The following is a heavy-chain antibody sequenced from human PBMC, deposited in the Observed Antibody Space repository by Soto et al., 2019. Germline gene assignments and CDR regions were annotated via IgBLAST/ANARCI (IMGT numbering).Heavy chain of an antibody. CDR1: GGSFSGYY. Sequence: SETLSLTCAVYGGSFSGYYWSWIRQPPGKGLEWIGEINHSGSTNYNPSLKSRVTISVDTSKNQFSLKLSSVTAADTAVYYCARGSLGYCSGGSCYTARLTWFDPWGQGTLVTVSS. CDR2: INHSGST. J-gene: IGHJ5*02. V-gene: IGHV4-34*01. D-gene: IGHD2-15*01. CDR3: ARGSLGYCSGGSCYTARLTWFDP.